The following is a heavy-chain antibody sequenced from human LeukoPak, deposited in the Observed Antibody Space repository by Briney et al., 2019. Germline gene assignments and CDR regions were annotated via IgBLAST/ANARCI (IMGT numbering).Heavy chain of an antibody. D-gene: IGHD6-6*01. CDR1: GGSISSYY. V-gene: IGHV4-59*01. CDR2: IYYSGST. CDR3: ARDEYSSSSLLY. Sequence: PSETLSLTCTVSGGSISSYYWSWIRQPPGKGLEWIGYIYYSGSTNYNPSLKSRVTISVDTSKNQFSLKLSSVTAADTAVYYCARDEYSSSSLLYWGQGTLVTVFS. J-gene: IGHJ4*02.